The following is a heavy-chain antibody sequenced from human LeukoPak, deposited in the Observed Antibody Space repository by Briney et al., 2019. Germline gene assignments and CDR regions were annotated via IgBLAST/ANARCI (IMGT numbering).Heavy chain of an antibody. V-gene: IGHV1-46*01. CDR2: INPSGGST. J-gene: IGHJ4*02. CDR3: ARDLRAVGDGYNLNY. Sequence: GASVKVSCKASGYTFTSYYMHWVRQAPGQGLEWMGIINPSGGSTSYAQKFQGRVTMTRDTSTSTVYMELSSLRSEDTAVYYCARDLRAVGDGYNLNYWGQGTLVTVSS. D-gene: IGHD5-24*01. CDR1: GYTFTSYY.